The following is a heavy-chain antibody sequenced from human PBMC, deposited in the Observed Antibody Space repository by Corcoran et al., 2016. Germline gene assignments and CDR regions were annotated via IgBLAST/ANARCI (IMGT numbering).Heavy chain of an antibody. J-gene: IGHJ4*02. CDR1: GFALSDQW. D-gene: IGHD2-21*02. Sequence: EVHLVESGGGLVQPGGSLRLSCAASGFALSDQWMHWVRQPPGKGLVWVARIKYDGTSTSYAESVKGRFTISRDNARNTLYLQMNSLRAEDKAVYYCARTDYADYWGQGTLVTVSS. V-gene: IGHV3-74*01. CDR2: IKYDGTST. CDR3: ARTDYADY.